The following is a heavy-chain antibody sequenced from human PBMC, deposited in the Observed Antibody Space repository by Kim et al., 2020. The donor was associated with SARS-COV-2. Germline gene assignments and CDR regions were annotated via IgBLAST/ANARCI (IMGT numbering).Heavy chain of an antibody. J-gene: IGHJ3*02. D-gene: IGHD2-21*02. Sequence: SETLSLTCTVSGGSISSYYWSWIRQPPGKGLEWIGYIYYSGSTNYNPSLKSRVTISVDTSKNQFSLKLSSVTAADTAVYYCARGVVTAMDDAFDIWGQGTMVTVSS. CDR2: IYYSGST. CDR1: GGSISSYY. V-gene: IGHV4-59*01. CDR3: ARGVVTAMDDAFDI.